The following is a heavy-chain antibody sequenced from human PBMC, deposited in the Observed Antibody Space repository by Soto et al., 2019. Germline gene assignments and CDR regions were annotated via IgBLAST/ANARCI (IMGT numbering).Heavy chain of an antibody. CDR2: TYYRSKWYN. Sequence: PSQTLSLTCVISGDSVSSNSAAWNWIRQSPSRGLEWLGRTYYRSKWYNDYAVSVKSRITINPDTSKNQFSLQLNSVTPEDTAVYYCARERDFGVFFLKDGYYYYGMDVWGQGTTVPVSS. CDR1: GDSVSSNSAA. V-gene: IGHV6-1*01. J-gene: IGHJ6*02. CDR3: ARERDFGVFFLKDGYYYYGMDV. D-gene: IGHD3-3*01.